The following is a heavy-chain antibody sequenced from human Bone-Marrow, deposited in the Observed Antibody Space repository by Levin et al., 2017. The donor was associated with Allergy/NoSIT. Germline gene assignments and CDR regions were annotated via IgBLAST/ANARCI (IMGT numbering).Heavy chain of an antibody. CDR1: GFTFSSYA. D-gene: IGHD6-6*01. V-gene: IGHV3-23*01. J-gene: IGHJ5*02. CDR3: AKAPYSSSSGWFDP. CDR2: ISGSGGST. Sequence: SCAASGFTFSSYAMSWVRQAPGKGLEWVSAISGSGGSTYYADSVKGRFTISRDNSKNTLYLQMNSLRAEDTAVYYCAKAPYSSSSGWFDPWGQGTLVTVSS.